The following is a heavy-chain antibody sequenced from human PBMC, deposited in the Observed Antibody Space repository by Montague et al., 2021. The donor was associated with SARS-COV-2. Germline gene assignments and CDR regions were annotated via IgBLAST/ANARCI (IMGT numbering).Heavy chain of an antibody. V-gene: IGHV3-30-3*01. D-gene: IGHD3-10*01. CDR3: ARDDRVLLWFGELSGYYYGMDV. Sequence: SLRLSCAASGFTFSSYAMHWVRQAPGKGLEWVAVISYDGSNKYYADSVKGRFTISRDNSKNTLYLQMNSLRAEDTAVYYCARDDRVLLWFGELSGYYYGMDVGGQGTTVTVFS. CDR1: GFTFSSYA. J-gene: IGHJ6*02. CDR2: ISYDGSNK.